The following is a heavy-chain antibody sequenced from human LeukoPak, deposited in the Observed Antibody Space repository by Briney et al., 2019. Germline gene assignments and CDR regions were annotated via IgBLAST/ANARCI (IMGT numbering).Heavy chain of an antibody. CDR2: VTGNGAET. V-gene: IGHV3-23*01. D-gene: IGHD3-3*01. CDR1: GFLFFNYG. CDR3: AKELYPDAFDI. Sequence: GGSLRLSCAASGFLFFNYGMNWVRQAPGKGLEWVSVVTGNGAETSYADSVKGRFTVFRDNSKNMLYLQMNSLRADDTAVYYCAKELYPDAFDIWGQGTMVTVSS. J-gene: IGHJ3*02.